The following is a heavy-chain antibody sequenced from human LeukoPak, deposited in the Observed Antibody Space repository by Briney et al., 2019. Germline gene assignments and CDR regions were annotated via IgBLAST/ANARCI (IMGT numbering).Heavy chain of an antibody. Sequence: PGGSLRHSCAASGFRFSHYGMSWVRQAPGKGLEWVSGISENGDNTYYADSVKGRFTISRDNSRDTPYLQMNSLRGEDTAVYYCAQGLYYFDYWGQGTLVTVSS. CDR3: AQGLYYFDY. D-gene: IGHD4/OR15-4a*01. CDR1: GFRFSHYG. CDR2: ISENGDNT. V-gene: IGHV3-23*01. J-gene: IGHJ4*02.